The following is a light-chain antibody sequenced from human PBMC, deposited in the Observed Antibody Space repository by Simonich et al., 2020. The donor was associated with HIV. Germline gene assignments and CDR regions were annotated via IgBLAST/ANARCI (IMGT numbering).Light chain of an antibody. Sequence: QAVVTQEPSLTVSPGGTVTLTCGSSTGAVTSGYYPYWFQQTPVQAPRTLIYDTANTHAWTPARFSGSLLGGKAALTLSGAQPEDDADYYCLLSYSGVVVFGGGTKLTVL. CDR2: DTA. CDR1: TGAVTSGYY. V-gene: IGLV7-46*01. J-gene: IGLJ2*01. CDR3: LLSYSGVVV.